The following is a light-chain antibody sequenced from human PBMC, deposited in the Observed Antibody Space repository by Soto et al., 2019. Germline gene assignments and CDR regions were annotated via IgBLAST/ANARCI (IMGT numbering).Light chain of an antibody. J-gene: IGLJ1*01. CDR1: SSDVGSYNL. CDR3: CSYAGSSTNV. CDR2: EGS. V-gene: IGLV2-23*01. Sequence: QPVLTQPASVSGSPGQSITISCTGTSSDVGSYNLVSWYQQHPGKAPKLMIYEGSKRPSGVSNRFSGSKSGNTASLTISGLQAEDEADYYCCSYAGSSTNVFGTGTKLTVL.